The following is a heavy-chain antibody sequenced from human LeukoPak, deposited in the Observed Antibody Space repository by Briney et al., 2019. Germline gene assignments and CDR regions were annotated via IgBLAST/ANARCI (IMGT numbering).Heavy chain of an antibody. Sequence: GGSLRLSCAASGFTFSSYAMHWVRQAPGKGLEWVAVIWYDGSNKYYADSVKGRFTISRDNSKNTLYLQMNSLRAEDTAVYYCAREYYDSSGYYGYWGQGTLVTVSS. J-gene: IGHJ4*02. V-gene: IGHV3-33*08. CDR3: AREYYDSSGYYGY. CDR1: GFTFSSYA. D-gene: IGHD3-22*01. CDR2: IWYDGSNK.